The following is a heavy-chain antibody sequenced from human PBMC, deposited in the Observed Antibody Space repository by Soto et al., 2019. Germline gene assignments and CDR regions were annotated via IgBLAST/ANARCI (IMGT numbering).Heavy chain of an antibody. J-gene: IGHJ6*03. Sequence: QVQLQESGPGLVKPSQTLSLTCTVSGGSISSGGYYWSWIRQHPGKGREWVGYIYYSGSTYYNPSLKSRVTLSVATSKNQFTLKLSSVTAADTAVYYCARGRSVRGVNGPVGPYYMDVWGKGTTVTVSS. D-gene: IGHD3-10*01. CDR3: ARGRSVRGVNGPVGPYYMDV. V-gene: IGHV4-31*03. CDR2: IYYSGST. CDR1: GGSISSGGYY.